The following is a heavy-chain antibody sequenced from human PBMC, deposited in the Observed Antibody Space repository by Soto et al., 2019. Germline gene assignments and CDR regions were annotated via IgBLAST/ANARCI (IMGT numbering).Heavy chain of an antibody. CDR1: GFSFSTYA. J-gene: IGHJ4*02. CDR3: ARGRYCSGGSCFRYFDY. CDR2: ISSDGGSK. D-gene: IGHD2-15*01. V-gene: IGHV3-64*01. Sequence: GGSLRLSCAASGFSFSTYAMYWVRQAPGKGLEYVSTISSDGGSKYYANSVKGRFTISRDSSKNTLYLQMGSLRAEDMAVYYCARGRYCSGGSCFRYFDYWGQGTLVTVSS.